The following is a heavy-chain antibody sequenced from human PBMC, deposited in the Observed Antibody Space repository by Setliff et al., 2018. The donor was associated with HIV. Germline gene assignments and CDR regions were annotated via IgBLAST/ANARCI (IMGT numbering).Heavy chain of an antibody. CDR3: ARQKKSSSWSPNDY. V-gene: IGHV4-59*08. CDR1: SGSVNNYW. D-gene: IGHD2-2*01. CDR2: IYYSGST. J-gene: IGHJ4*02. Sequence: PSETLSLTCNVSSGSVNNYWWTWIRQPPGKGLEWIGYIYYSGSTYYNPSLKSRVTISVDTSKNQFSLRLSSVTAADTAVYYCARQKKSSSWSPNDYWGQGTLVTVSS.